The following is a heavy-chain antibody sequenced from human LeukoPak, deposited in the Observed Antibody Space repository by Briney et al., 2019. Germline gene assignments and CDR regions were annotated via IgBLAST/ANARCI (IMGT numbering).Heavy chain of an antibody. J-gene: IGHJ4*02. Sequence: ASVKVSCKASGYTFTSYDITWVRQATGQGLEWMGWMNPNSGNTGYAQRFQGRVTMTRNTSTSTAYMELSSLRSEDTAVYYCARRGSSGWADFDYWGQGTLVTVSS. CDR3: ARRGSSGWADFDY. CDR1: GYTFTSYD. D-gene: IGHD6-19*01. CDR2: MNPNSGNT. V-gene: IGHV1-8*01.